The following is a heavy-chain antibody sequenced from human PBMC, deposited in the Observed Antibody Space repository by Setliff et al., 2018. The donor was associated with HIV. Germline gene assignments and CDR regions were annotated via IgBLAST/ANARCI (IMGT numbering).Heavy chain of an antibody. Sequence: GGSLRLSCAASGFTFSSYWMSWVRQAPGKGLEWVANIKQDGSEKYYVDSVKDRFTISRDNAKNSLYLQMNSLRAEDTAVYYCARILQVGGTTRYAFDIWGQGTMVTVSS. CDR2: IKQDGSEK. J-gene: IGHJ3*02. CDR1: GFTFSSYW. D-gene: IGHD1-26*01. V-gene: IGHV3-7*01. CDR3: ARILQVGGTTRYAFDI.